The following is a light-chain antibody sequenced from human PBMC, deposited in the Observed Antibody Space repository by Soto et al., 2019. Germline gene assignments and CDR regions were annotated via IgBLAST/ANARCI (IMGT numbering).Light chain of an antibody. CDR1: QSVDSE. CDR2: DAS. V-gene: IGKV3D-15*01. CDR3: QQYYVWNT. J-gene: IGKJ4*01. Sequence: EIVMTQSPATLSVSPGERAIFSCRASQSVDSELAWYQQKLGQAPRLLIYDASTRATGIPARFSGSGSGTEFTLTISSLQSEDFAIYYCQQYYVWNTFGGGTKVEIK.